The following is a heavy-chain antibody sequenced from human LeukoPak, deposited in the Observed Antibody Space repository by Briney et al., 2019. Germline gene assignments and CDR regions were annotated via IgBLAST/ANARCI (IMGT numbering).Heavy chain of an antibody. V-gene: IGHV3-53*04. CDR2: IYSGGST. CDR1: GFTVSSNY. Sequence: GGSLRLSCAASGFTVSSNYMSWVRQAPGKGLEWVSVIYSGGSTYYADSVKGRFTISRHNSKNTLYLQMNSLRAEDTAVYYCARAGHYYGSGSTWGYYGMDVWGQWTTVTVSS. CDR3: ARAGHYYGSGSTWGYYGMDV. D-gene: IGHD3-10*01. J-gene: IGHJ6*02.